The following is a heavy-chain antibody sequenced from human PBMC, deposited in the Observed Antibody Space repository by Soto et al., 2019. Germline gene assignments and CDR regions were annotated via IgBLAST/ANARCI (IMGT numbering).Heavy chain of an antibody. CDR2: MFYSGLT. V-gene: IGHV4-39*01. CDR3: APLSVSLSGPYGIHV. CDR1: VYSVTSRDYY. Sequence: SETLSLTCSFPVYSVTSRDYYWACIRQPPGKGLEWIGSMFYSGLTYYNPSLKSRVTLSVDTSKNQFSVRLNSVTAADTAVYYCAPLSVSLSGPYGIHVWGQGTTVTVSS. D-gene: IGHD2-15*01. J-gene: IGHJ6*02.